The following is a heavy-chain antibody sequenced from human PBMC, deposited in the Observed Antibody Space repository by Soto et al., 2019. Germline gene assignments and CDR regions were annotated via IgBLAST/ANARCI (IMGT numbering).Heavy chain of an antibody. V-gene: IGHV4-31*03. CDR1: GGSISSGGYY. Sequence: SETLSLTCTVSGGSISSGGYYWSWIRRHPGKGLEWIGYIYYSGSTYYNPSLKSRVTISVDTSKNQFSLKLSSVTAADTAVYYCARDRVKSYYDSSGYYGQQYYFDYWGQGTLVTAPQ. CDR3: ARDRVKSYYDSSGYYGQQYYFDY. D-gene: IGHD3-22*01. J-gene: IGHJ4*02. CDR2: IYYSGST.